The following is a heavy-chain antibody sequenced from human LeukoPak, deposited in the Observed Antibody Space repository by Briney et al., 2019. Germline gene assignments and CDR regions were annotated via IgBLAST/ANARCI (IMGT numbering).Heavy chain of an antibody. CDR3: ATLSTWIQLWHYDY. V-gene: IGHV4-39*01. J-gene: IGHJ4*02. Sequence: LETLSLTCTVSGGSISSSSYYWGWIRQPPGKGLEWIGSIYYSGSTYYNPSLKSRVTISVDTSKNQFSLKLSSVTAADTAVYYCATLSTWIQLWHYDYWGQGTLVTVSS. D-gene: IGHD5-18*01. CDR1: GGSISSSSYY. CDR2: IYYSGST.